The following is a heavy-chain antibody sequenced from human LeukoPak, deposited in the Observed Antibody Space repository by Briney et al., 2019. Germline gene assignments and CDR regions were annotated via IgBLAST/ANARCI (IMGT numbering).Heavy chain of an antibody. CDR3: ERPTSSGRVDY. V-gene: IGHV3-48*01. CDR1: GFTFSSYS. J-gene: IGHJ4*02. CDR2: ISSSSSTI. Sequence: PGGSLRLSCAASGFTFSSYSMNWVRQAPGKGLEWVSYISSSSSTIYYADSVKGRFTISRDNAKNSLYLQMNSLRAEDTAVYYCERPTSSGRVDYGGQGPLVTVSS.